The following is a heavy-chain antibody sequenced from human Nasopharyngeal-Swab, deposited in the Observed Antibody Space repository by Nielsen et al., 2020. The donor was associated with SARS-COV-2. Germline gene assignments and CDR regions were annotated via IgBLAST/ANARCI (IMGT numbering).Heavy chain of an antibody. CDR2: INHSGST. Sequence: SETLSLTCGVYGGSFSANYWGWIRQPPGKGLEWIAEINHSGSTNYNPSLKSRVTLSVDTSMNQFSLELRSVTAADTAVYYCARGLSGIVPAPILGLGPYYYYYYMDVWGKGTTVTVSS. J-gene: IGHJ6*03. D-gene: IGHD2-2*01. V-gene: IGHV4-34*01. CDR3: ARGLSGIVPAPILGLGPYYYYYYMDV. CDR1: GGSFSANY.